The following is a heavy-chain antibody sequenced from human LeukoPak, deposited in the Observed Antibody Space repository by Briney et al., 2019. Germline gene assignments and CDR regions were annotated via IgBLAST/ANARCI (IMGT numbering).Heavy chain of an antibody. V-gene: IGHV3-30*04. D-gene: IGHD1-26*01. Sequence: PGGSLRLSCAASGFTFSSYAMHWVRQAPGKGLEWVAVISYDGSNKYYADSVKGRFTISRDNSKNTLYLQMNSLRAEDTAVYYCARAGSGSYGLGYYFDYWGQGTLVTVSS. CDR3: ARAGSGSYGLGYYFDY. J-gene: IGHJ4*02. CDR1: GFTFSSYA. CDR2: ISYDGSNK.